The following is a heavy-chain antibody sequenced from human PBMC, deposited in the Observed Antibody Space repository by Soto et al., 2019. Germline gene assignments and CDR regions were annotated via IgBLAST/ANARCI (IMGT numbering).Heavy chain of an antibody. Sequence: PSETLSLTCTVSGGSVSSGSYYWSWIRQPPGKGLEWIGYIYYSGSTNYNPSLKSRVTISVDTSKNQFSLKLSSVTAADTAVYYCARGITMVEWFDPWGQGTLVTVSS. V-gene: IGHV4-61*01. CDR3: ARGITMVEWFDP. CDR1: GGSVSSGSYY. CDR2: IYYSGST. J-gene: IGHJ5*02. D-gene: IGHD3-10*01.